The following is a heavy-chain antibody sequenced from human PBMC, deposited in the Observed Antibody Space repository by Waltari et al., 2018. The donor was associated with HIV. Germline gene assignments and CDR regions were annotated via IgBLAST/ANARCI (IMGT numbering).Heavy chain of an antibody. D-gene: IGHD3-9*01. Sequence: QVQLQESRPGLVKPSQTMSLPCTLSGGSISSGRYSCSWIRQHPGKGLEWIGYIYYSGSTYYNPSLKSRVTISVDTSKNQFSLKLSSVTAADTAVYYCARMPVGYFDWLGFDPWGQGTLVTVSS. J-gene: IGHJ5*02. CDR3: ARMPVGYFDWLGFDP. V-gene: IGHV4-31*03. CDR1: GGSISSGRYS. CDR2: IYYSGST.